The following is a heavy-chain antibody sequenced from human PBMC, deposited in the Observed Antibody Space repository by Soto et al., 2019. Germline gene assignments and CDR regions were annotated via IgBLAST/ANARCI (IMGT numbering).Heavy chain of an antibody. Sequence: QVQLVQSGAEVKKPGASVKVSCKASGYTFTSYGISWVRQAPGQGLEWVGWISAYNGNSNYAQKLQGRVTMTTDTSTSTSYMELRSLRSDDTAVYYCARAYYGSGRLNAHNWFDPWGQGTLVTVSS. CDR1: GYTFTSYG. CDR3: ARAYYGSGRLNAHNWFDP. D-gene: IGHD3-10*01. CDR2: ISAYNGNS. V-gene: IGHV1-18*01. J-gene: IGHJ5*02.